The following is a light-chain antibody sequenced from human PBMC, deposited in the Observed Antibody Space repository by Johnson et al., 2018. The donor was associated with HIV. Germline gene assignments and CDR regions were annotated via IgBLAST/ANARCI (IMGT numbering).Light chain of an antibody. CDR3: GTWGGV. V-gene: IGLV1-51*02. Sequence: QSVLTQPPSVSAAPGQMVSISCSGSSSNIGKNYVSWYQQFPGTAPKLLIHENKKRPSGIPDRFSGSKSGTSATLGITGLQTGDEADYYCGTWGGVFGTGTKVTVL. CDR2: ENK. CDR1: SSNIGKNY. J-gene: IGLJ1*01.